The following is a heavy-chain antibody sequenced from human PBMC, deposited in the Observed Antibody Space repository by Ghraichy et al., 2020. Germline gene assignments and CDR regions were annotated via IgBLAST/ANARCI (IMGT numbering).Heavy chain of an antibody. J-gene: IGHJ4*02. V-gene: IGHV3-48*01. CDR2: ITGSSITI. CDR3: ARVIFLSFES. Sequence: GGSLRLSCEGSGFSFSDYSMIWVRLTPRKALEWVSYITGSSITIFYTDSVKGRFTISRDNAKNSLYLQMNSLRAEDTAVYYCARVIFLSFESWGQGTLVTVSS. CDR1: GFSFSDYS. D-gene: IGHD3-3*01.